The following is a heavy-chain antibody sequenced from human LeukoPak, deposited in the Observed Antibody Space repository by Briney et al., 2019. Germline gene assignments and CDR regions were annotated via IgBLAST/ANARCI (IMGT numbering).Heavy chain of an antibody. CDR1: GFTFVDYG. J-gene: IGHJ3*02. D-gene: IGHD2-8*01. V-gene: IGHV3-20*04. Sequence: PGGSLRLSCAASGFTFVDYGMTWVRQAPGKGLEWVAGINWNGDSTGYADSVRGRFTISRDNAKNSLYLQMNSLRAEDTALYYCAIEVIRWCASRVDAFEIGGGGTMVTVSS. CDR2: INWNGDST. CDR3: AIEVIRWCASRVDAFEI.